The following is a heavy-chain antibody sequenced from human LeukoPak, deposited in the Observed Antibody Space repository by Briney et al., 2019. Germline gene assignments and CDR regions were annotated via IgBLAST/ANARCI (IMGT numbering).Heavy chain of an antibody. CDR3: ARHGPHSSSWYYFDY. D-gene: IGHD6-13*01. V-gene: IGHV4-59*08. CDR2: IYYSGST. CDR1: GGSFSGYY. J-gene: IGHJ4*02. Sequence: SETLSLTCAVYGGSFSGYYWSWIRQPPGKGLEWIGYIYYSGSTNYNPSLKSRVTISVDTSKNQFSLKLSSVTAADTAVYYCARHGPHSSSWYYFDYWGQGTLVTVSS.